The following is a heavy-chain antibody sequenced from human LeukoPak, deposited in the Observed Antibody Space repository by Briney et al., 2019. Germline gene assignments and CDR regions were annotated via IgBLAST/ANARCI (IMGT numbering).Heavy chain of an antibody. CDR3: ARALLFYDSSGSFDY. CDR2: LYYDGSNK. CDR1: GFTFSSYG. Sequence: PGGSLRLSCAASGFTFSSYGMHWLPHAPEKGLEWVAVLYYDGSNKYYAASVKGRFTISRDNSKNTLYLQMNSLRAEDTAVCYCARALLFYDSSGSFDYWGQGTLVTVSS. J-gene: IGHJ4*02. V-gene: IGHV3-33*01. D-gene: IGHD3-22*01.